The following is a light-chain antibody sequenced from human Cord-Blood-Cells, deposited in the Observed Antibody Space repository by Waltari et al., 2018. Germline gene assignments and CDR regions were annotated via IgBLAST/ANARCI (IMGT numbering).Light chain of an antibody. CDR1: QCISSN. Sequence: ETVMAPSPATLSVSLGERATLSSRVSQCISSNLAWYQQKPGQAPRLLIYGASTRATGIPSRFSGSGSGTEFTLTISSLQSEDFAVYYCQQYNNCPYSFGQGTKLEIK. CDR3: QQYNNCPYS. CDR2: GAS. J-gene: IGKJ2*03. V-gene: IGKV3-15*01.